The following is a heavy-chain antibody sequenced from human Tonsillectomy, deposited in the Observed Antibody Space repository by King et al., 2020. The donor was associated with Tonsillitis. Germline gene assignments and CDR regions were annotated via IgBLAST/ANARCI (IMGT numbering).Heavy chain of an antibody. CDR2: ISPYNGDT. CDR1: GYTFTSYG. V-gene: IGHV1-18*01. Sequence: VQLVQSGAEVKKPGASVKVSCKASGYTFTSYGITWVRQAPGQGLEWMVWISPYNGDTNYAQKLQDRVTMTTKTSTSTAYMELRSLRSDDTAVDYCSRAPSYNIWTGGGGCQHWGQGTLVTVSS. CDR3: SRAPSYNIWTGGGGCQH. D-gene: IGHD3-9*01. J-gene: IGHJ1*01.